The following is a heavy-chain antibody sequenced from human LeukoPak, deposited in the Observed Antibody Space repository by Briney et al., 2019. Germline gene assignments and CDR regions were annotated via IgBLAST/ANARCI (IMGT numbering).Heavy chain of an antibody. V-gene: IGHV3-23*01. CDR2: ISGSGGST. D-gene: IGHD2-2*01. CDR3: VKDRCDRTTCPEV. CDR1: GFTFSSYA. Sequence: PGGSLRLSCAASGFTFSSYAVSWVRQAPGEGLEWVSGISGSGGSTYYTDSAKGRFTISRDNSKDTLHLQMSSLRAEDTALYYCVKDRCDRTTCPEVWGQGTLVTVSS. J-gene: IGHJ4*02.